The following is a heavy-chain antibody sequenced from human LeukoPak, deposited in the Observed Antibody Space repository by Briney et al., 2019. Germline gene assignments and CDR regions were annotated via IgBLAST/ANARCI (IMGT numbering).Heavy chain of an antibody. Sequence: GGSLRLSCAASGFTVSSNYMSWVRQAPGKGLEWVSVIHSGGSTYYADSVKGRFTISRDNSKNTLYLQMNSLRAEDTAVYYCARYSSGWYYFDYWGQGTLVTVSS. CDR1: GFTVSSNY. CDR3: ARYSSGWYYFDY. J-gene: IGHJ4*02. D-gene: IGHD6-19*01. V-gene: IGHV3-66*01. CDR2: IHSGGST.